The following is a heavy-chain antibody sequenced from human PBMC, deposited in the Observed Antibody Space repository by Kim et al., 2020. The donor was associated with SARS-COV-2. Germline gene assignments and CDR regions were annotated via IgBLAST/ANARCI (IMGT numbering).Heavy chain of an antibody. CDR3: ARLLAY. Sequence: SETLSLTCTVSGGSISSSSYYWGWIRQPPGKGLEWIGSIYYSGSTYYNPSLKGRVTISVDTSKNQFALKLSSVTAADTAVYYCARLLAYWGLGTLVTVSS. CDR1: GGSISSSSYY. CDR2: IYYSGST. D-gene: IGHD2-15*01. V-gene: IGHV4-39*01. J-gene: IGHJ4*02.